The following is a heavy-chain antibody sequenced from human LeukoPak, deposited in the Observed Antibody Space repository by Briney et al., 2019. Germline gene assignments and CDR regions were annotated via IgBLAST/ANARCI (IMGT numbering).Heavy chain of an antibody. J-gene: IGHJ6*03. CDR1: GYTFTGYY. CDR2: INPNSGGT. V-gene: IGHV1-2*02. Sequence: ASVKVSCKASGYTFTGYYMHWVRQAPGQGLEWMGWINPNSGGTNYAQKFQGRVTMTRDTSISTACMELSRLKSDDTAVYYCASQPSDFWSGYSPSGYYYYMDVWGKGTTVTVSS. D-gene: IGHD3-3*01. CDR3: ASQPSDFWSGYSPSGYYYYMDV.